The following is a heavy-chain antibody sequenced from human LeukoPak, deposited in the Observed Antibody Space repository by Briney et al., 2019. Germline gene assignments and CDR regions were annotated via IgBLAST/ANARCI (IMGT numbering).Heavy chain of an antibody. V-gene: IGHV3-15*01. CDR3: TTDIWFEELYDY. CDR2: IKSKTDGGTT. J-gene: IGHJ4*02. D-gene: IGHD3-10*01. CDR1: GFTFSNAW. Sequence: KAGGSLRLSCAASGFTFSNAWMSWVRQAPGKGLEWVGRIKSKTDGGTTDYAAPVKGRFTISRDDSKNTLYLQMNSLKTEDTAVYYCTTDIWFEELYDYWGQGTLVTVSS.